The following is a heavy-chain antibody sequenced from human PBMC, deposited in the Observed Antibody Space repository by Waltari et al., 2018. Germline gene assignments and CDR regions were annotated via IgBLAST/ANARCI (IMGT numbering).Heavy chain of an antibody. V-gene: IGHV4-59*01. CDR2: IYYTGRT. CDR1: GCSISSYY. Sequence: QVQLQESGPGLVKPSETLSLTCTVSGCSISSYYWSWIRQPPGKGLEWVGYIYYTGRTNYNPSLKSRVTISVDTSKNQFSLKLTSVTAADTAVYYCARETADFWSGYYPRLDVWGQGTTVTVSS. CDR3: ARETADFWSGYYPRLDV. D-gene: IGHD3-3*01. J-gene: IGHJ3*01.